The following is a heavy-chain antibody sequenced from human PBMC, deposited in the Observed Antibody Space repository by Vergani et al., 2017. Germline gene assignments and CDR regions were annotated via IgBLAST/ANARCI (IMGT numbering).Heavy chain of an antibody. CDR1: GDSLSSSHLF. J-gene: IGHJ3*02. V-gene: IGHV4-39*07. CDR2: LSPSGTT. Sequence: QVQLQESGPGLVKPSETLSLICTVDGDSLSSSHLFWGWIRQPPGKGLEWMGSLSPSGTTYYNPSLKSRVSMSADTSNHQFFLTLTSVTSADTAIYYCARDPRDGTDGFDIGGQGTKVTVSS. CDR3: ARDPRDGTDGFDI.